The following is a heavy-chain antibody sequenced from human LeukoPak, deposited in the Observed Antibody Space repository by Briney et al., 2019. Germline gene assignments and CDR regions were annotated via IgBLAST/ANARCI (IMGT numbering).Heavy chain of an antibody. CDR3: ARGQADYYDSSGYPDYYYGMDV. D-gene: IGHD3-22*01. V-gene: IGHV4-59*01. Sequence: SETLSLTCTVSGGSISSYYWSWTRQPPGKGLEWIGYIYYSGSTNYNPSLKSRVTISVDTSKNQFSLKLSSVTAADTAVYYCARGQADYYDSSGYPDYYYGMDVWGQGTTVTVSS. CDR1: GGSISSYY. CDR2: IYYSGST. J-gene: IGHJ6*02.